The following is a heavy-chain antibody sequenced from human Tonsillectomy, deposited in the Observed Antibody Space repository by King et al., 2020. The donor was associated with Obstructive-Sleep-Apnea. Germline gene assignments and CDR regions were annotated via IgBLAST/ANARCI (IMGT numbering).Heavy chain of an antibody. J-gene: IGHJ4*02. V-gene: IGHV3-49*03. Sequence: EVQLVESGGGLVQPGRSLRLSCTASGFTFGDYAMTWFRQAPGKGLEWVGCIRSKAYGGTTEYAASVKGRFTISRDDSKSIAYLQMNSLKTEDTAVYYCTRDRYDSSGYYTDYWGQGTLVTVSS. CDR2: IRSKAYGGTT. CDR3: TRDRYDSSGYYTDY. CDR1: GFTFGDYA. D-gene: IGHD3-22*01.